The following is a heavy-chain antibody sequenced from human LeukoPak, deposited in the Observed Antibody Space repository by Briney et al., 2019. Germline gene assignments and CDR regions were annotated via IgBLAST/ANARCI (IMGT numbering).Heavy chain of an antibody. CDR2: IIPILGIA. V-gene: IGHV1-69*04. CDR3: AREIVGATGSYYYGMDV. CDR1: GGTFSSYA. D-gene: IGHD1-26*01. Sequence: RGASVKLSCKASGGTFSSYAISWVRQAPGQGLEWMGRIIPILGIANYAQKFQGRVTITADKSTSTAYMELSSLRSEDTAVYYCAREIVGATGSYYYGMDVWGQGTTVTVSS. J-gene: IGHJ6*02.